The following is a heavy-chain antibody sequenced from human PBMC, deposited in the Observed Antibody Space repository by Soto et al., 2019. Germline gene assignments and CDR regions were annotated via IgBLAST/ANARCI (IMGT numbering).Heavy chain of an antibody. J-gene: IGHJ4*02. Sequence: GGSLRLSCAASGFTFSSYGMHWVRQAPGKGLWWVAVIWYDGSNKYYADSVKGRFTISRDNSKNTLYLQMNSLRAEDTAVYYCARVAPGIAAAGTFDYWGQGTLVTVSS. CDR1: GFTFSSYG. CDR3: ARVAPGIAAAGTFDY. D-gene: IGHD6-13*01. V-gene: IGHV3-33*01. CDR2: IWYDGSNK.